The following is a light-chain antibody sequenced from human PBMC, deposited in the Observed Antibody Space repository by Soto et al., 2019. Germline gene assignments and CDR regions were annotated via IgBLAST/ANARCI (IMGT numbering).Light chain of an antibody. J-gene: IGKJ5*01. V-gene: IGKV3D-20*01. CDR3: QQYNNWPIT. CDR2: DAS. Sequence: SVLTQSQTTLSLSPGERATLSCGASQSVSSSYLAWYQQRPGLAPRLLIYDASTRATGIPDRFSGSGSGTEFTLTISSLQSEDFEVYYCQQYNNWPITFGQGTRLEIK. CDR1: QSVSSSY.